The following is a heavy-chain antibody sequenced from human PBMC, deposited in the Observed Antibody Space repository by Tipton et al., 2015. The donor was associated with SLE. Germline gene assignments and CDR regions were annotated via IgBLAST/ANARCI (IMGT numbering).Heavy chain of an antibody. D-gene: IGHD1-26*01. Sequence: TLSLTCTVSGGSISSSSYYWGWIRQPPGKGLEWIGSIYYSGSTYYNPSLKSRVTISVDTSKNQFSLKLSSVTAADTAVYYCARAGIVGALGYWGHGTLVTVSS. CDR2: IYYSGST. CDR3: ARAGIVGALGY. CDR1: GGSISSSSYY. V-gene: IGHV4-39*07. J-gene: IGHJ4*01.